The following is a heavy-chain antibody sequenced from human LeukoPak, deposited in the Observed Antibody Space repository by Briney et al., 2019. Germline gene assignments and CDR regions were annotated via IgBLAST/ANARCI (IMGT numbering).Heavy chain of an antibody. Sequence: GGSLRLSCAASGFTFVDYVMHWVRQAPGKGVEGVSGISWNSGSIGYADSVKGRFTISRDNAKNSLYLQMNSLRAEDTALYYCANRAVAGTLDAFDIWGQGTMVTVSS. CDR3: ANRAVAGTLDAFDI. J-gene: IGHJ3*02. D-gene: IGHD6-19*01. V-gene: IGHV3-9*01. CDR1: GFTFVDYV. CDR2: ISWNSGSI.